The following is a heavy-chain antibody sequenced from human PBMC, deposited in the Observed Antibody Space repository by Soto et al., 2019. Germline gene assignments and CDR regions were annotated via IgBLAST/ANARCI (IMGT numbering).Heavy chain of an antibody. CDR2: IDWDDDK. J-gene: IGHJ6*02. V-gene: IGHV2-70*01. CDR1: GFSLSTRGMC. Sequence: GAKLVNQTQPLTQTCSSSGFSLSTRGMCVSWIRQPPGKALEWLALIDWDDDKYYSTSLKTRLTISKDTSKNQVVLTMTNMDPVDTATYYCARIEYSSSSDYYYGMDVWGQGTTVTVSS. CDR3: ARIEYSSSSDYYYGMDV. D-gene: IGHD6-6*01.